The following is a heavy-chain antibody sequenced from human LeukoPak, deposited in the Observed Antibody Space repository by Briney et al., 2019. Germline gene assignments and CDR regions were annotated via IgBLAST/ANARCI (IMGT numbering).Heavy chain of an antibody. CDR1: GGSISSGDYY. CDR2: IYYSGST. J-gene: IGHJ4*02. D-gene: IGHD6-19*01. V-gene: IGHV4-30-4*08. Sequence: SETLSLTCTVSGGSISSGDYYWSWIRQPPGKGLEWIGYIYYSGSTYYNPSLKSRVTISVDTSKNQFSLKLTSMTAADTAVYYCARDNQSSGWGPHYFNYWGQGTLVTVSS. CDR3: ARDNQSSGWGPHYFNY.